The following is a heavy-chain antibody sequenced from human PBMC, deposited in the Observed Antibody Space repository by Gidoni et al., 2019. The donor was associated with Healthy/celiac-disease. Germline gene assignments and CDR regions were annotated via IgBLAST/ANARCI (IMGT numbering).Heavy chain of an antibody. V-gene: IGHV4-34*01. CDR2: INHSGST. CDR3: AILGSGSYVVGDY. D-gene: IGHD3-10*01. CDR1: GGSFSGYY. Sequence: QVQLQQWGAGLLKPSETLSLTCAVYGGSFSGYYWSWIRQPPGKGLEWIGEINHSGSTNYNPSLKSRVTISVDTSKNQFSLKLSSVTAADTAVYYCAILGSGSYVVGDYWGQGTLVTVSS. J-gene: IGHJ4*02.